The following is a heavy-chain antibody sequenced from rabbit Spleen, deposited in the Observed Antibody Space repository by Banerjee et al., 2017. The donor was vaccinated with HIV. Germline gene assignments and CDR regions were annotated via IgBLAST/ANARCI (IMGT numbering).Heavy chain of an antibody. CDR2: IDAGSSGST. D-gene: IGHD1-1*01. J-gene: IGHJ2*01. Sequence: QSLEESGGDLVKPGASLTLTCTASGFSFSTSYYMCWVRQAPGKGLEWIACIDAGSSGSTWYANWAKGRFTISQTSSTTVTLQMTSLTAADTATYFCARNYVNAFDPWGQGTLVTVS. CDR3: ARNYVNAFDP. V-gene: IGHV1S40*01. CDR1: GFSFSTSYY.